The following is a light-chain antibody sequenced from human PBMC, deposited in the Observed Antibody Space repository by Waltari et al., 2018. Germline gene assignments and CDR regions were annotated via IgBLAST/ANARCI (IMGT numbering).Light chain of an antibody. CDR2: SYG. CDR3: AAWDEILNGPL. V-gene: IGLV1-44*01. J-gene: IGLJ3*02. Sequence: QSVLTQPPSASGAPGQRVSIACSGSRSNIGSSTLNWYQQLPGTAPKLLIYSYGQPPSGVPHRFSCSKSGTSASLAISGLQSDDEADDYCAAWDEILNGPLFGGGTKLTVL. CDR1: RSNIGSST.